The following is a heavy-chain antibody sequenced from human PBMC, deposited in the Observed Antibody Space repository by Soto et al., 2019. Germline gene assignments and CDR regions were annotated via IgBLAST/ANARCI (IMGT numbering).Heavy chain of an antibody. Sequence: QVQLQESGPGLVKPSETLSLTCTVSGGSISSYYWSWIRQPAGKGLEWIGRIYTSGSTNYNPSLKSRVTMSVDTSKNQFSLKLSSVTAADTAVYYCAREGESGGNYYYYVIDIWGQGTTVTVSS. CDR3: AREGESGGNYYYYVIDI. D-gene: IGHD3-16*01. V-gene: IGHV4-4*07. CDR1: GGSISSYY. J-gene: IGHJ6*02. CDR2: IYTSGST.